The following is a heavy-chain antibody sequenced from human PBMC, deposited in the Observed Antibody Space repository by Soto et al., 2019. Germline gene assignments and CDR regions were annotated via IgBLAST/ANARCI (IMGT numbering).Heavy chain of an antibody. CDR1: GFTFSRDG. CDR3: VKDGGYCSSATCYSPRNHYFDS. J-gene: IGHJ4*02. CDR2: ITDNGGST. D-gene: IGHD2-2*01. V-gene: IGHV3-23*01. Sequence: PGGSLRLSCAASGFTFSRDGMSWVRQAPGKGLEWVSLITDNGGSTYYADSVKGRFTISRDNTKNTLFLQMNSLRAEDTAVYYCVKDGGYCSSATCYSPRNHYFDSWGQGTLVTVSS.